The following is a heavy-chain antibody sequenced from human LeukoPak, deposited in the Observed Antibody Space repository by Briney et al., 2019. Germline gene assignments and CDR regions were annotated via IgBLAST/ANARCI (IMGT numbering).Heavy chain of an antibody. V-gene: IGHV3-11*04. CDR3: ARVGDYVWGSYRYHYFDY. CDR1: GFTFSDYY. J-gene: IGHJ4*02. CDR2: ISGSGSSV. D-gene: IGHD3-16*02. Sequence: GGSLRLSCAASGFTFSDYYMSWFRQAPGKGLEWISYISGSGSSVYYADSVKGRFTISRDNAKNSLYLQMNSLRAEDTAVYYCARVGDYVWGSYRYHYFDYWGQGTLVTVSS.